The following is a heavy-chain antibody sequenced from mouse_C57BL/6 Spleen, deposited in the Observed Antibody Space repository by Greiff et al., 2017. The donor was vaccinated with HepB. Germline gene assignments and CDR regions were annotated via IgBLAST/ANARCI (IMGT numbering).Heavy chain of an antibody. J-gene: IGHJ2*01. D-gene: IGHD1-1*01. CDR2: ILPGSGST. Sequence: QVQLQQSGAELMKPGASVKLSCKATGYTFTGYWIEWVKQRPGHGLEWIGEILPGSGSTNYNERFKGKATFTADTSSNTAYMQLSSLTTEDSAFYYCARRGIYYYGSSFDYWGQGTTLTVSS. CDR3: ARRGIYYYGSSFDY. V-gene: IGHV1-9*01. CDR1: GYTFTGYW.